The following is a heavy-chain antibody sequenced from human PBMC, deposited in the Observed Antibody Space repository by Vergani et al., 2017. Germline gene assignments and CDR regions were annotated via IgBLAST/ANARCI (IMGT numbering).Heavy chain of an antibody. CDR2: MYYSGST. J-gene: IGHJ4*02. D-gene: IGHD1-7*01. CDR3: ARHAPQLELFYFDY. V-gene: IGHV4-39*01. CDR1: GGSISRNSNY. Sequence: QLHLQESGPGLVKPSETLSLTCTVSGGSISRNSNYWGWIRQPPGKGLEWIGSMYYSGSTYYNPSLKIQVTISVDTSKNQFSRKLSSVTAADTAVYYCARHAPQLELFYFDYWGQGTLVTVPS.